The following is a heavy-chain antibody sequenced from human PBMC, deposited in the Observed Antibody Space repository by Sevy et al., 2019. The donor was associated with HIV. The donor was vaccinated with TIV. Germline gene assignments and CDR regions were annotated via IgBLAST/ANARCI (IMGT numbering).Heavy chain of an antibody. CDR3: VRYTDIVILPGALDAFDI. Sequence: GGSLRLSCAASGFTFSNYWMHWVRQAPGKGLVWVSSINGDGSSTNSADSVKGRFTISRDRAKNTLYLQMNSLRDEDTAVDYCVRYTDIVILPGALDAFDIWGQGTMVTVSS. CDR2: INGDGSST. V-gene: IGHV3-74*01. CDR1: GFTFSNYW. D-gene: IGHD2-2*01. J-gene: IGHJ3*02.